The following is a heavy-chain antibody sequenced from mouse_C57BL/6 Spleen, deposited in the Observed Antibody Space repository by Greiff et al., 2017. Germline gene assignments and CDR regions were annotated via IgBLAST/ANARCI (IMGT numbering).Heavy chain of an antibody. Sequence: VQLVESGAELMKPGASVKLSCKATGYTFTGYWIEWVKQRPGHGLEWIGEILPGSGSTNYNEKFKGKATFTADPSSNTAYMQLSSLTTEDSAIYYCARRVTTGVGPYWYFDVWGTGTTVTVSS. V-gene: IGHV1-9*01. CDR2: ILPGSGST. CDR3: ARRVTTGVGPYWYFDV. D-gene: IGHD1-1*01. CDR1: GYTFTGYW. J-gene: IGHJ1*03.